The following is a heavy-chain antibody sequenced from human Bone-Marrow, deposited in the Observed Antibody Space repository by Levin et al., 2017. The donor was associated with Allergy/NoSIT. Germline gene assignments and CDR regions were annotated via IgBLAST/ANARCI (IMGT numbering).Heavy chain of an antibody. V-gene: IGHV4-31*03. J-gene: IGHJ4*02. D-gene: IGHD5-24*01. CDR3: AREDGYVFDY. CDR1: GGSISTGGFH. Sequence: SETLSLTCSLSGGSISTGGFHWSWVRQRPGKGREWIGYSYYSGNTYYNPSLQSRLSISIDTSKNQFSLRLTSVTAADTAVYYCAREDGYVFDYWGQGTLVTVSS. CDR2: SYYSGNT.